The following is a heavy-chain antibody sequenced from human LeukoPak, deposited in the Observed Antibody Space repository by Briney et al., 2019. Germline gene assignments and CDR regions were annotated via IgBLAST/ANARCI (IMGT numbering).Heavy chain of an antibody. V-gene: IGHV3-20*04. Sequence: GGSLSLSCAASGFTFDDYGMSWVRQAPGKGLEWVSGINWNGGSTGCADSVKGRFTISRDNAKNSLYLQMNSLRAEDTALYYCARDSVPMVRGVPTHWFDPWGQGTLVTVSS. J-gene: IGHJ5*02. CDR2: INWNGGST. CDR3: ARDSVPMVRGVPTHWFDP. CDR1: GFTFDDYG. D-gene: IGHD3-10*01.